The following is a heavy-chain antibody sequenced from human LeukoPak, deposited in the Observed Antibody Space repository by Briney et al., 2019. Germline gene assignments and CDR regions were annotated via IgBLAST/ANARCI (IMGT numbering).Heavy chain of an antibody. Sequence: ASVKVSCKASGYTFTGYYMHWVRQAPGQGLEWMGWINPNSGGTNYAQKFQGRVTMTRDAPISTAYMELSRLRSDDTAVYYCARDRDGQNFDYWGQGTLVTVSS. CDR1: GYTFTGYY. V-gene: IGHV1-2*02. D-gene: IGHD5-24*01. CDR3: ARDRDGQNFDY. CDR2: INPNSGGT. J-gene: IGHJ4*02.